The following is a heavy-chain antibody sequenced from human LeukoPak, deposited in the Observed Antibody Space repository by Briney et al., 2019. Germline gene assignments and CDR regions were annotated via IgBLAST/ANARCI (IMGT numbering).Heavy chain of an antibody. J-gene: IGHJ4*02. V-gene: IGHV3-21*01. Sequence: GGSLTLSSAASGSTFSSYSMNWVRQAPGKGLEWVSSISSSSSYIYYADSVKGRFTISRDTAKNSLYLQMNSLRAEDTAVYYCARVGYYDSSGYLGNDYWRQGAMVTVSS. CDR1: GSTFSSYS. CDR3: ARVGYYDSSGYLGNDY. D-gene: IGHD3-22*01. CDR2: ISSSSSYI.